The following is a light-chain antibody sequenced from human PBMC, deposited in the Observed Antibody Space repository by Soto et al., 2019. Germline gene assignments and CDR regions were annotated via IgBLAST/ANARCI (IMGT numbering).Light chain of an antibody. V-gene: IGLV1-44*01. J-gene: IGLJ7*01. Sequence: QSALTQPPSLSGTPGQRVTISCSGSSSNIAGNTVHWYQHLPGTAPKLLIYINDQRPSGVPGRFSASTSGTSASLAISGLQSDDEAAYYCATWDDDLNAAVFGGGTQLTVL. CDR3: ATWDDDLNAAV. CDR1: SSNIAGNT. CDR2: IND.